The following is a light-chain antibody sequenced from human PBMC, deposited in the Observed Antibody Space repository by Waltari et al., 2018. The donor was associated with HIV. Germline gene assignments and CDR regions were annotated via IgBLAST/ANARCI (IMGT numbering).Light chain of an antibody. V-gene: IGLV4-69*01. J-gene: IGLJ2*01. CDR3: QTWANGIQV. CDR2: LNSDGSH. CDR1: CGHSNHA. Sequence: QLVLPHSPSASASLCASVNLPCTLRCGHSNHALACPQQQPGKGPPFLMKLNSDGSHSKGDGIPDRFSGSSSGAERYLTISSLQSEDEATYYCQTWANGIQVFGGGTKLTVL.